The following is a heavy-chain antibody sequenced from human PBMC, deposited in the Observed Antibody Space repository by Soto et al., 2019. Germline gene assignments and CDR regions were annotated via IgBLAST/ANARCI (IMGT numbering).Heavy chain of an antibody. J-gene: IGHJ5*02. CDR1: GFTFSTFA. Sequence: PGVSLRLSCSASGFTFSTFAMSWVRQAPGEGLEWVSTPSGAGDDPYYAYSVKGRFTISRDNCKNALFLHMSSLRADDTAVYYCARLVVTERSQWFEPWRRGTLVTVSS. D-gene: IGHD2-21*02. CDR3: ARLVVTERSQWFEP. CDR2: PSGAGDDP. V-gene: IGHV3-23*01.